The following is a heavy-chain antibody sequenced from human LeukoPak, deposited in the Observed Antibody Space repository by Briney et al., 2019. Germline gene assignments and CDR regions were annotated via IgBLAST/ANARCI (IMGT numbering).Heavy chain of an antibody. V-gene: IGHV1-2*02. CDR3: ARDRGSPDAFDI. Sequence: ASVKVSCKASGYTFTGYYIHWVRQAPGQGLEWMGRINPNSGGTNSAQKFQGRVTMTRDTSISTAYMEVSRLKSDDTAVYYCARDRGSPDAFDIWGQGTMVTVSS. CDR1: GYTFTGYY. J-gene: IGHJ3*02. CDR2: INPNSGGT. D-gene: IGHD3-10*01.